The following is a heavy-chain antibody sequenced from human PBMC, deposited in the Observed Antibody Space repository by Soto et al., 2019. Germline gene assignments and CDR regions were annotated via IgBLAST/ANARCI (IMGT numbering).Heavy chain of an antibody. CDR2: MNPNSGNT. Sequence: QVQLVQSGAEVKKPGASVKVSCKASGYTFTSYDINWVRQATGQGLEWMGWMNPNSGNTGYAQKFQGRVTMTRNTSISTAYMGLSSLRSEDPAVYYCARDHSSSWRFDYWGQGTLVTVSS. J-gene: IGHJ4*02. CDR1: GYTFTSYD. CDR3: ARDHSSSWRFDY. V-gene: IGHV1-8*01. D-gene: IGHD6-13*01.